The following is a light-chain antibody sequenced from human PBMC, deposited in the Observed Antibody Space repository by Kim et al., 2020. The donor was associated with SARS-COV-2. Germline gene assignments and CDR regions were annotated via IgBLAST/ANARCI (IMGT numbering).Light chain of an antibody. CDR3: QQYGSSSYT. V-gene: IGKV3-20*01. Sequence: SPGERATLSCRASQSVSSSYLAWYQQKPGQAPRLLIYGASSRATGIPDRFSGSGSGTDFTLTISRLEPEDFAVYYCQQYGSSSYTFGQGTKLEIK. J-gene: IGKJ2*01. CDR2: GAS. CDR1: QSVSSSY.